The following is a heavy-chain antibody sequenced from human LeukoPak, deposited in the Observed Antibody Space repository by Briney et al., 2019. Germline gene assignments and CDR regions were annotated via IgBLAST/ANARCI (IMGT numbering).Heavy chain of an antibody. CDR1: GFTFSSYS. D-gene: IGHD6-13*01. Sequence: GGSLRLSCAASGFTFSSYSMNWVRQAPGKGLEWVSSISSSSSYIYYADSVKGRFTISRDNSKNTLYLQMNSLRAEDTAVYYCAKDPSSSWFGDYFDYWGQGTLVTVSS. V-gene: IGHV3-21*04. CDR2: ISSSSSYI. CDR3: AKDPSSSWFGDYFDY. J-gene: IGHJ4*02.